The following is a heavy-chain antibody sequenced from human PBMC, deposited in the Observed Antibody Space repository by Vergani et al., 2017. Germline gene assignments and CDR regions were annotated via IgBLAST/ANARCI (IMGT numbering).Heavy chain of an antibody. CDR3: ARDGKVGATNYYYGMDV. CDR1: GFTFSSYG. J-gene: IGHJ6*02. V-gene: IGHV3-33*01. CDR2: IWYDGSNK. D-gene: IGHD1-26*01. Sequence: QVQLVESGGGVVQPGRSLRLSCAASGFTFSSYGMHWVRQAPGKGLEWVAVIWYDGSNKYYADSVKGRFTISRDNSKNTLFVQMNSLRAEDTAVYYCARDGKVGATNYYYGMDVWGQGTTVTVSS.